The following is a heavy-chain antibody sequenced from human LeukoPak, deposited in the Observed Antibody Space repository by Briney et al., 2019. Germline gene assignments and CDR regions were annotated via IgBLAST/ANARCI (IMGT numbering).Heavy chain of an antibody. CDR3: ARGTSFLSGHYLY. Sequence: GGALRLSCAASGLTFSDYYMSWIRQAPGKGLEWVSYISSSGSTIYYADAVKGRFTISRDNAKNSLYLQMNSLRAEDTAVYYRARGTSFLSGHYLYWGQGTLVTVSS. CDR2: ISSSGSTI. V-gene: IGHV3-11*01. D-gene: IGHD3-22*01. CDR1: GLTFSDYY. J-gene: IGHJ4*02.